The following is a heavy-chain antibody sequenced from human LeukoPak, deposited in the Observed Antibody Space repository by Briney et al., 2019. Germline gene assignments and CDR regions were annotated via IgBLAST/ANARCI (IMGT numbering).Heavy chain of an antibody. Sequence: GGSLRLSCAASGFTFSSYWMSWVRQAPGKGLEWVANIKHDGSEKYYVDSVKGRFTISRDNAKNSLYLQMNSLRAEDTAVYYCARGSSYYYDSSGYQIFDYWGQGTLVTVSS. D-gene: IGHD3-22*01. V-gene: IGHV3-7*01. J-gene: IGHJ4*02. CDR3: ARGSSYYYDSSGYQIFDY. CDR2: IKHDGSEK. CDR1: GFTFSSYW.